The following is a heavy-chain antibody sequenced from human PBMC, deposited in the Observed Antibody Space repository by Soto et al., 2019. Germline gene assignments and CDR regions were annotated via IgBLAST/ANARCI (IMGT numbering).Heavy chain of an antibody. CDR3: ARDNGYSYGYYYYGMDV. D-gene: IGHD5-18*01. CDR1: GGTFSSYA. Sequence: SVKVSCKASGGTFSSYAISWVRQAPGQGLEWMGGITPIFGTANYAQKFQGRVTITADESTSTAYMELSSLRSEDTAVYYCARDNGYSYGYYYYGMDVWGQGTTVTVSS. J-gene: IGHJ6*02. CDR2: ITPIFGTA. V-gene: IGHV1-69*13.